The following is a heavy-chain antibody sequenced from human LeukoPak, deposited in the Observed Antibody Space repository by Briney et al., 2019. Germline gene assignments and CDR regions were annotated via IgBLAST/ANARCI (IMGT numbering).Heavy chain of an antibody. CDR3: ARLYYYGSGSYVYYYYGMDV. CDR2: IYYSGST. Sequence: KSSETLSLTCAVYGGSFSGYYWSWIRQPPGKGLEWIGYIYYSGSTNYNPSLKSRVTISVDTSKNQFSLKLSSVTAADTAVYYCARLYYYGSGSYVYYYYGMDVWGQGTTVTVSS. V-gene: IGHV4-59*01. CDR1: GGSFSGYY. D-gene: IGHD3-10*01. J-gene: IGHJ6*02.